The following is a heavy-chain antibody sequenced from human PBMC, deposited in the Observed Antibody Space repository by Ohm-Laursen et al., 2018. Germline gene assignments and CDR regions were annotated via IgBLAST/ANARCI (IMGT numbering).Heavy chain of an antibody. CDR1: GYTFTSYD. V-gene: IGHV1-8*01. J-gene: IGHJ4*02. Sequence: ASVKVSCKSSGYTFTSYDINWVRQATGQGLEWMGWMNPNSGNTGYAQKFQGRVTMTRNTSISTAYMELSSLGSEDTAGDYCARGLIMVRGVIIRDYWGQGTLVTVSS. CDR2: MNPNSGNT. D-gene: IGHD3-10*01. CDR3: ARGLIMVRGVIIRDY.